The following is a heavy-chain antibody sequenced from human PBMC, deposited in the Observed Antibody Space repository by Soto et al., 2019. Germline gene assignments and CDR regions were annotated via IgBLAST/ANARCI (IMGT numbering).Heavy chain of an antibody. Sequence: SETLSLTCTVSGGSISSGGYYWSWIRQHPGKGLEWIGYIYYSGSTYYNPSLKSRVTISVDTSKNQFSLKLSSVTAADTAVYYCATSGSYPYYFDYWGQGTLVTVSS. CDR1: GGSISSGGYY. CDR3: ATSGSYPYYFDY. D-gene: IGHD1-26*01. J-gene: IGHJ4*02. V-gene: IGHV4-31*03. CDR2: IYYSGST.